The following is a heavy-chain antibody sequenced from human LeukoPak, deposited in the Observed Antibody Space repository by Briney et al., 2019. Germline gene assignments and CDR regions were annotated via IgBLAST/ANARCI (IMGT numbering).Heavy chain of an antibody. D-gene: IGHD5-18*01. Sequence: GGSLRLSCAASGFTFSSYWMHWVRQAPGKGLVWVSRIKYDGSSTNYADSVKGRFTISRDNAKNSLSLLMNSLRAEDTAVYYCARDLSSRGYTYGTPAFTFDIWGQGTMVTVSS. J-gene: IGHJ3*02. CDR2: IKYDGSST. CDR1: GFTFSSYW. V-gene: IGHV3-74*01. CDR3: ARDLSSRGYTYGTPAFTFDI.